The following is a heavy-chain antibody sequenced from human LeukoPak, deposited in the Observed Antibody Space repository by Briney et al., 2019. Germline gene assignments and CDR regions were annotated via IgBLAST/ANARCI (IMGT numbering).Heavy chain of an antibody. D-gene: IGHD2-15*01. Sequence: GGSLRLSCAASGITFSSYAMSWVRQAPGKGLEWVSITSDSGGSIFNADSVEGRFTISRDNAKNTLYLQMNSLKAEDTAVYYCAKGQGYCSGSSCYTRIFDQWGQGTLVTVSS. CDR2: TSDSGGSI. CDR3: AKGQGYCSGSSCYTRIFDQ. J-gene: IGHJ4*02. V-gene: IGHV3-23*01. CDR1: GITFSSYA.